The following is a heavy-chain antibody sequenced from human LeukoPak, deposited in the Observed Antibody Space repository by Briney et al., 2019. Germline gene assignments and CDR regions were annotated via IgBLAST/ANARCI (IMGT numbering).Heavy chain of an antibody. J-gene: IGHJ5*02. CDR3: ARPDRYDFWFDP. Sequence: SETLSLTCTVSGGSISSSTYFWGWIRQPPGKGLEWIGSIYYSGSTYYNPSLKSRVTISVDTSKNQFSLKLSSVTAADTAVYYCARPDRYDFWFDPWGQGTLVTVSS. CDR2: IYYSGST. CDR1: GGSISSSTYF. D-gene: IGHD3-3*01. V-gene: IGHV4-39*01.